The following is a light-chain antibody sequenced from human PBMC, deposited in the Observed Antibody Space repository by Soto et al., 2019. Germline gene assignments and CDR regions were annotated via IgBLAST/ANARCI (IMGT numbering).Light chain of an antibody. V-gene: IGKV3-15*01. Sequence: EIVMTQSPATLSVSPGERATLSCRASQSVNSNLAWYQQKPGQAPSLLIYGASTRATGVPARFSGSGSGTEFTRSISSLQSEDFAVYYGQEYNNWPPYTFGQGTKLEIK. CDR1: QSVNSN. CDR3: QEYNNWPPYT. J-gene: IGKJ2*01. CDR2: GAS.